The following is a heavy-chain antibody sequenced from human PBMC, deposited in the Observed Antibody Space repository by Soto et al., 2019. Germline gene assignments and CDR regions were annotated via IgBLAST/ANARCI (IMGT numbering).Heavy chain of an antibody. CDR1: GFTVSANS. CDR2: IYSGGTT. V-gene: IGHV3-66*01. Sequence: VQLVESGGNLVPPGGSLRLSCAVSGFTVSANSMSWVRQAPGKELECVAVIYSGGTTFYADAVKGRFTISRDNFQNRLDLQMNSLTAEDTAVYYCATAGEWGDKWQGPQPNNWFDPWGQGTRVTVSS. D-gene: IGHD1-26*01. CDR3: ATAGEWGDKWQGPQPNNWFDP. J-gene: IGHJ5*02.